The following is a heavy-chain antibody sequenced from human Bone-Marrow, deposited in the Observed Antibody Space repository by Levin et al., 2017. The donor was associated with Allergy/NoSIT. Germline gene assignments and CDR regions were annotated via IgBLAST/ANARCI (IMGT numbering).Heavy chain of an antibody. Sequence: PGGSLRLSCGASGFTFNTYGMHWVRQAPGKGLEWVAGIWYDGSNKYYGDSVKGRFTISRDNSKNTVYLQMNSLRAEDTAVYYCARDLEYYDYVWETYRPNGYYYYYGMDVWGQGTTVTVSS. V-gene: IGHV3-33*01. CDR1: GFTFNTYG. J-gene: IGHJ6*02. D-gene: IGHD3-16*02. CDR2: IWYDGSNK. CDR3: ARDLEYYDYVWETYRPNGYYYYYGMDV.